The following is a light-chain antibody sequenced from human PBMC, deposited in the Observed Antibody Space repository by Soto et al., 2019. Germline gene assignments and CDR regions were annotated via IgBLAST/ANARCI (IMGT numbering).Light chain of an antibody. V-gene: IGKV3-20*01. CDR1: QSVGSN. CDR3: QQYDSSPRT. CDR2: GPS. J-gene: IGKJ1*01. Sequence: EIVLKQSPGTLSLSQGERATLSCRASQSVGSNLAWYQQKPGQAPRLLIYGPSSRATGIPDRFSGSGSGTDFTLTINRLEPEDFAVYYCQQYDSSPRTFGQGTKVDNK.